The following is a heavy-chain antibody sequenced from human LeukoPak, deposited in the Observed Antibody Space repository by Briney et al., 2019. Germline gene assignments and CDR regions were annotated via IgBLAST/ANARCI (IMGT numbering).Heavy chain of an antibody. J-gene: IGHJ4*02. D-gene: IGHD4-17*01. CDR1: GGTFSSYA. V-gene: IGHV1-2*02. CDR2: INPNSGGT. Sequence: ASVKVSCKASGGTFSSYAISWVRQAPGQGLEWMGWINPNSGGTNYAQKFQGRVTMTRDTSISTAYMELSRLRSDDTAVYYCARVLYASTVTTPLWYWGQGTLVTVSS. CDR3: ARVLYASTVTTPLWY.